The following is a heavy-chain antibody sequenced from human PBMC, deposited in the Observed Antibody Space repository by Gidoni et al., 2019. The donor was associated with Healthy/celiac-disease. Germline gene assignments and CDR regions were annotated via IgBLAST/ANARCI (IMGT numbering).Heavy chain of an antibody. V-gene: IGHV1-2*04. J-gene: IGHJ6*02. CDR1: GYTFTGYY. CDR3: ARAMEDQRPPLHYYYGMDV. D-gene: IGHD6-25*01. Sequence: QVQLVQSGAEVKKPGASVKVSCKASGYTFTGYYMHWVRQAPGQGLEWMGWINPNSGGTNYAQKFQGWVTMTRDTSISTAYMELSRLRSDDTAVYYCARAMEDQRPPLHYYYGMDVWGQGTTVTVSS. CDR2: INPNSGGT.